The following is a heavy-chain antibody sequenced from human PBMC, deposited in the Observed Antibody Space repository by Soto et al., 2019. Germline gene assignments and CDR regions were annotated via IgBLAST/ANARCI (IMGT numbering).Heavy chain of an antibody. CDR2: ILGSEDNT. V-gene: IGHV3-23*01. CDR1: GFIFSYYA. D-gene: IGHD3-3*01. Sequence: EVQLLESGGNLVQPGGSLRLSCEASGFIFSYYAMSWVRQAPGKGLEWVSLILGSEDNTYYADSVKGRFTISRDDSKNTLYLQMNRLRAEDTAVYYCAKDWTHFDYWGQGTLVTVSS. J-gene: IGHJ4*02. CDR3: AKDWTHFDY.